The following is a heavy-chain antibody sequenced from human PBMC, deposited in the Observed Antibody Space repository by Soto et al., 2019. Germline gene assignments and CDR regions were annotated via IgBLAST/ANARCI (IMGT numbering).Heavy chain of an antibody. D-gene: IGHD3-10*01. V-gene: IGHV3-23*01. CDR2: ISGSGGST. CDR3: AKDRITYYYGSGSRAYDY. Sequence: GGSLRLSCAASGFTFSSYAMSWVRQAPGKGLEWVSAISGSGGSTYYADSVKGRFTISRDNSKNTLYLQMNSLRAEDTAVYYCAKDRITYYYGSGSRAYDYWGQGTLVTVSS. CDR1: GFTFSSYA. J-gene: IGHJ4*02.